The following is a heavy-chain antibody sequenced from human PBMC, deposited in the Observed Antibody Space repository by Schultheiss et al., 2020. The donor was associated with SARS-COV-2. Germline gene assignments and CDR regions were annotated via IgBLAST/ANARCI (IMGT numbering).Heavy chain of an antibody. V-gene: IGHV3-33*01. D-gene: IGHD3-22*01. Sequence: GGSLRLSCAASGFTFRDYGMHWVRQAPGKGLEWVAAMWYDGSNEYHADSVKGRFTISRDNSKDTLYLQMNSLRAEDTAVYYCARDQWYYDSSGHLDIWGQGTMVTV. CDR2: MWYDGSNE. CDR1: GFTFRDYG. CDR3: ARDQWYYDSSGHLDI. J-gene: IGHJ3*02.